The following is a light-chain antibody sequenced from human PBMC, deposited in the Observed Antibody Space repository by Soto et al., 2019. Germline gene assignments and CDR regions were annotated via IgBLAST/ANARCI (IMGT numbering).Light chain of an antibody. CDR2: ATS. CDR1: QSISTY. J-gene: IGKJ3*01. Sequence: DIQMTQSPSSLSASVGDRVTITCRASQSISTYLNWYQHKPGKAPQLLIYATSSLQSGVPSRFSGSGSGTDFSLTISSLQPEDCATYYCQQSYNPPFTFGPGTKVGIK. V-gene: IGKV1-39*01. CDR3: QQSYNPPFT.